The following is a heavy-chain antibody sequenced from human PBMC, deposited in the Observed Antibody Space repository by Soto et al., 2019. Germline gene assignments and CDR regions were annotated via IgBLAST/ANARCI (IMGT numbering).Heavy chain of an antibody. CDR1: GGTXISYA. D-gene: IGHD2-15*01. V-gene: IGHV1-69*13. Sequence: GXSXKVSFKASGGTXISYAIGLVRQAPGQGLEWMGGIIPIFGTANYAQKFQGRVTITADESTSTDYMELSSLRSEETAVYYCARDNPRGSIHEHWFDPWGQGTLGTVSS. J-gene: IGHJ5*02. CDR3: ARDNPRGSIHEHWFDP. CDR2: IIPIFGTA.